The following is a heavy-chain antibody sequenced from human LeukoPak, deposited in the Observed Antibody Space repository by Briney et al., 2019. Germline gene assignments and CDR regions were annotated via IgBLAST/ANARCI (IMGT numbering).Heavy chain of an antibody. J-gene: IGHJ4*02. V-gene: IGHV3-48*03. Sequence: PGGSLRLSCAVSGFTFSSYEMNWVRQAPGKGLEWLSYITSSGSTIYYADSVKGRFTISRDNAKNSLYLQMNSLRAEDTAIYYCARDQGFCSSPSCPYYFDYGGQGPRVTVPS. CDR3: ARDQGFCSSPSCPYYFDY. CDR1: GFTFSSYE. D-gene: IGHD2-2*01. CDR2: ITSSGSTI.